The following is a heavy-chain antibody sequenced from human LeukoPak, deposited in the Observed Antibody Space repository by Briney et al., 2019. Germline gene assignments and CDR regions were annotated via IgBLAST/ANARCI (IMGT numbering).Heavy chain of an antibody. D-gene: IGHD3-22*01. Sequence: SGGSLRLSCAASGFTFSSYSMNWVRQAPGKGLEWVSLISSSSSSIFYADSVRGRFTISRDNSKNTVYLQMNSLRAEDTAIYYCAKAVGSSGYFSRDVFDIWGQGTMVTVSS. J-gene: IGHJ3*02. V-gene: IGHV3-21*04. CDR2: ISSSSSSI. CDR3: AKAVGSSGYFSRDVFDI. CDR1: GFTFSSYS.